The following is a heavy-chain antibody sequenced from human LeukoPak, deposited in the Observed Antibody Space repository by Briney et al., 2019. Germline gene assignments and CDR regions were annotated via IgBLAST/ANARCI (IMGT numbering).Heavy chain of an antibody. CDR1: GGSFSGYY. V-gene: IGHV4-34*01. Sequence: SETLSLTCAVYGGSFSGYYWSWIRQPPGKGLEWIGEINHSGSTNYNPSLKSRVAISVDTSKNQLSLKLSSVTAADTAVYYCARSEYYYDSSGYYVTSPFDYWGQGTLVTVSS. CDR2: INHSGST. CDR3: ARSEYYYDSSGYYVTSPFDY. J-gene: IGHJ4*02. D-gene: IGHD3-22*01.